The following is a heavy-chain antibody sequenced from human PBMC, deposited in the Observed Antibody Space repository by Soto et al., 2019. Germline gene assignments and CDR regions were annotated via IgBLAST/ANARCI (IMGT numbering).Heavy chain of an antibody. CDR1: GLNVRNNY. D-gene: IGHD1-26*01. Sequence: EVQLVESGGGLIQPGGSLRLSCAASGLNVRNNYMHWVRQAPGKGLEWVAVIYSTSATYYAESVKGRFTISSDDCDMTLFLQMNYLRLEDTAMYFCARGMVGATDFDNWGQGTMVTVSP. CDR3: ARGMVGATDFDN. V-gene: IGHV3-53*01. CDR2: IYSTSAT. J-gene: IGHJ4*02.